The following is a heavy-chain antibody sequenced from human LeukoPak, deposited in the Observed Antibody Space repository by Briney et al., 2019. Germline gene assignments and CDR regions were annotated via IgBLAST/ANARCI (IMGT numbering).Heavy chain of an antibody. Sequence: GGSLRLSCAASGFTFDDYAMHWVRQAPGKGLEWVSGISWNSGSIGYADSVKGRFTISRDNAKNSLYLQMNSLRAEDMALYYCAKDTGSSWYPYDAFDIWGQGTTVTVSS. D-gene: IGHD6-13*01. CDR2: ISWNSGSI. J-gene: IGHJ3*02. V-gene: IGHV3-9*03. CDR1: GFTFDDYA. CDR3: AKDTGSSWYPYDAFDI.